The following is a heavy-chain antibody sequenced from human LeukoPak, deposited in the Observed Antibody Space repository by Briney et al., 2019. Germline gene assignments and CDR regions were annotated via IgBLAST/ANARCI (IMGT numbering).Heavy chain of an antibody. CDR3: ANDEDFWSGSDAFDI. D-gene: IGHD3-3*01. V-gene: IGHV3-23*01. CDR2: ITKDASST. J-gene: IGHJ3*02. Sequence: HPGGSLRLSCAASGFTFWSYAMSWVRQAPGKGLEWVSGITKDASSTDYADSVKGRFTISRDNSKNTLYLQMNSLRAEDTAVYYCANDEDFWSGSDAFDIWGQGTMVTVSS. CDR1: GFTFWSYA.